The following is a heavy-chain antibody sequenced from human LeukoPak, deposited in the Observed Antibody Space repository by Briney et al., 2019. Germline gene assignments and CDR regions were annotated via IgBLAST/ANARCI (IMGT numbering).Heavy chain of an antibody. Sequence: GRSLRLSCAASGFTFSSYGMHWVRQAPGKGLEWVAVISYDGSNKYYADSVKGRFTISRDNSKNTLYLQMNSLRAEDTAVYYCAKYRGRYYYYYYYGMDVWGQGTTVTVSS. CDR3: AKYRGRYYYYYYYGMDV. J-gene: IGHJ6*02. D-gene: IGHD3-10*01. V-gene: IGHV3-30*18. CDR1: GFTFSSYG. CDR2: ISYDGSNK.